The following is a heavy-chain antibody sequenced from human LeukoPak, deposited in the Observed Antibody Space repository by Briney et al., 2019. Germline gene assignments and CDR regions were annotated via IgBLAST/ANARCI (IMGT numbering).Heavy chain of an antibody. V-gene: IGHV3-7*05. CDR2: IKQDGTEI. J-gene: IGHJ4*02. CDR3: ARDRALDY. CDR1: GFTFSSHW. Sequence: GGSLSLSCAASGFTFSSHWRSWVRQPPGKGLEWVANIKQDGTEIYYVDSVKGRFTISRDNAKNSLFLQMNSLRAEDTAVYYCARDRALDYWGQGTLVTVSS.